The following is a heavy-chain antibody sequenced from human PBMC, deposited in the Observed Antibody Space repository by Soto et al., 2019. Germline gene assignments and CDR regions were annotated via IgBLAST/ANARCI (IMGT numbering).Heavy chain of an antibody. J-gene: IGHJ3*02. CDR2: ISGSGQTT. CDR1: GFTFSRFA. V-gene: IGHV3-23*01. CDR3: AKDLYSSSSGSAFDI. Sequence: GGSLRLSCAGSGFTFSRFAMSWVRQIPGKGLEWVSAISGSGQTTYYADSVKGRFTVSRDNSNNTLYLQMNSLRAEDTAVYYCAKDLYSSSSGSAFDIWGQGTMVTVSS. D-gene: IGHD6-6*01.